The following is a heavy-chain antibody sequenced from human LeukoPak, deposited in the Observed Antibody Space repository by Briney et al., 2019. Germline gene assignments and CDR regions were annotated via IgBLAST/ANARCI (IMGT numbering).Heavy chain of an antibody. CDR1: GFTFSSYA. D-gene: IGHD3-10*01. CDR2: VSGPGGST. V-gene: IGHV3-23*01. CDR3: AKSTVLLWFGEPNFDY. J-gene: IGHJ4*02. Sequence: GGSLTLSCAASGFTFSSYAMSWVRQAPGEGLEWVSSVSGPGGSTYYTDSVKGRFTISRDNSKNTLYLQMNSLRAEDTAVYYCAKSTVLLWFGEPNFDYWGQGTLVTVSS.